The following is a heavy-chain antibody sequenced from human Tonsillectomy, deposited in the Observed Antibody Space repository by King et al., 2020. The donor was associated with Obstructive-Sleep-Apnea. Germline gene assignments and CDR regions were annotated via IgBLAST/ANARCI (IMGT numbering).Heavy chain of an antibody. D-gene: IGHD4-17*01. CDR3: AKGAGDFDWYFDL. CDR2: IWYDGSNK. J-gene: IGHJ2*01. V-gene: IGHV3-33*06. CDR1: GFTFSSYG. Sequence: VQLVESGGGVVQPGRSLRLSCAASGFTFSSYGMHWVRQAPGKGLELVAVIWYDGSNKYYADSVKGRFTISRDNSKNTLYLQMNSLRAEDTAVYYCAKGAGDFDWYFDLWGRGTLVTVSS.